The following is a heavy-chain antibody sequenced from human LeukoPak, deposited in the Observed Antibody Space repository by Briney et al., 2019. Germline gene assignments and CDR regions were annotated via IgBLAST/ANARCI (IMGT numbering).Heavy chain of an antibody. J-gene: IGHJ5*02. CDR3: AKDVSNWFDP. D-gene: IGHD2/OR15-2a*01. CDR1: GFTFSTYS. CDR2: ISRSSDTI. V-gene: IGHV3-48*01. Sequence: GGSLRLSCAASGFTFSTYSMNWVRQAPEKGLEWVSYISRSSDTIYYADSVKGRFTVSRDNAKNSLFLQMNSLRAEDTAVYYCAKDVSNWFDPWGQGTLATVSS.